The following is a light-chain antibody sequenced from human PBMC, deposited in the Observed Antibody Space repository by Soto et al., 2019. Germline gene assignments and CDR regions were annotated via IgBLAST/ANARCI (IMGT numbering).Light chain of an antibody. CDR2: DAS. J-gene: IGKJ3*01. CDR3: QQYDSFPFT. CDR1: QDISKY. Sequence: DIQMTQSPSSLSASVGDRVTITCQASQDISKYLHWYQQQPGKAPKLLIYDASNLETGVPSRFSGTGSGAYYTFTISSLHPEDFATYHCQQYDSFPFTFGPGTKVEIK. V-gene: IGKV1-33*01.